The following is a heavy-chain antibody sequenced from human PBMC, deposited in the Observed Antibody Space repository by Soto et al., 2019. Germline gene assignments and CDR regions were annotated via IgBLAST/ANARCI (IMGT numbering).Heavy chain of an antibody. V-gene: IGHV1-46*01. CDR3: ARERSKWLRRYYYYYGMDV. CDR1: GYTFTSYY. Sequence: GASVKVSCKASGYTFTSYYMHWVRQAPGQGLEWMGIINPSGGSTSYAQKFQGRVTMTRDTSTSTVCMELSSLRSEDTAVYYCARERSKWLRRYYYYYGMDVWGQGTTVTVSS. CDR2: INPSGGST. J-gene: IGHJ6*02. D-gene: IGHD5-12*01.